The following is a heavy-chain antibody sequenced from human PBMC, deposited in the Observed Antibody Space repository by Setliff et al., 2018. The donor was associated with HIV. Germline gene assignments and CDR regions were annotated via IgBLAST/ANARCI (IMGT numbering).Heavy chain of an antibody. Sequence: GGSLRLSCAGTGFTFSTYWMSWVRQAPGKGLEWVANINQDGATKYYVDSVRGRFTISRDNAKNSLGLQVNSLRAEDTAVYFCARMVRSGYDRGHFDYWGQGVPVTVSS. CDR1: GFTFSTYW. V-gene: IGHV3-7*01. CDR3: ARMVRSGYDRGHFDY. CDR2: INQDGATK. D-gene: IGHD5-12*01. J-gene: IGHJ4*02.